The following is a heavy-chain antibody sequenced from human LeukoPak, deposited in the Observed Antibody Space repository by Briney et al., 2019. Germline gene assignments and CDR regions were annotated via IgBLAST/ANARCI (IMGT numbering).Heavy chain of an antibody. CDR2: INTNTGNP. J-gene: IGHJ6*02. CDR1: GYTFTSYA. D-gene: IGHD2-2*01. CDR3: ARAAGIVVVPADVRNYYGMDV. V-gene: IGHV7-4-1*02. Sequence: GASVKVSCKASGYTFTSYAMNWVRQAPGQGLEWMGWINTNTGNPTYAQDFTGRFVFSLDTSVSTAYLQISSLKAEDTAVYYCARAAGIVVVPADVRNYYGMDVWGQGTTVTVSS.